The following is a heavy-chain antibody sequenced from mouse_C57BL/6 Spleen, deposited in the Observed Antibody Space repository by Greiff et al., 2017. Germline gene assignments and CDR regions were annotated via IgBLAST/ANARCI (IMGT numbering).Heavy chain of an antibody. J-gene: IGHJ1*03. CDR3: AGLYGEV. V-gene: IGHV1-50*01. CDR1: GYTFTSYW. CDR2: IDPSDSYT. Sequence: QVQLQQPGAELVKPGASVKLSCKASGYTFTSYWMQWVKQRPGQGLEWIGEIDPSDSYTNYNQKFKGKATLTVDTSSSTAYLQLSRLTSEDSAVYYCAGLYGEVWGTGTTVTVSS. D-gene: IGHD1-1*01.